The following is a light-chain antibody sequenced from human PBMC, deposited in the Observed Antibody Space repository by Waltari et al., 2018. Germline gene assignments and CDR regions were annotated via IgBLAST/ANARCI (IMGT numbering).Light chain of an antibody. CDR1: QNVNNY. Sequence: DIQMTQSPSSLSASVGDRFTITSRATQNVNNYLNWYQQKPGKAPKLLIYKASTLQSGVPSRFSGSGSGTDYTFTISSLQSEDVATYYCQHGYGTPRTFGQGTKVEIK. CDR2: KAS. J-gene: IGKJ1*01. CDR3: QHGYGTPRT. V-gene: IGKV1-39*01.